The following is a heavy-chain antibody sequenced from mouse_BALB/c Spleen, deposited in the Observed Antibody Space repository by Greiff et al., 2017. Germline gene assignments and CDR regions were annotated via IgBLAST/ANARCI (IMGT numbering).Heavy chain of an antibody. J-gene: IGHJ4*01. CDR2: ISYSGST. V-gene: IGHV3-2*02. D-gene: IGHD2-2*01. Sequence: EVQLQESGPGLVKPSQSLSLTCTVTGYSITSDYAWNWIRQFPGNKLEWMGYISYSGSTSYNPSLKSRISITRDTSKNQFFLQLNSVTTEDTATYYCARCGYYYAMDYWGQGTSVTVSS. CDR1: GYSITSDYA. CDR3: ARCGYYYAMDY.